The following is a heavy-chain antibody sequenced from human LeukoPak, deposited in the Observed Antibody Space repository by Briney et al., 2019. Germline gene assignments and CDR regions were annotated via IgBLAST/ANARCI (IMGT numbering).Heavy chain of an antibody. CDR1: GFTFSSYA. CDR3: AAYLYDSSGYYYGGSAFDI. CDR2: ISGSGGST. D-gene: IGHD3-22*01. Sequence: GGSLRLSCAASGFTFSSYAMGWVRQAPGKGLEWVSAISGSGGSTYYADSVKGRFTISRDNAKNSPYLQMNSLGAEDTALYYCAAYLYDSSGYYYGGSAFDIWGQGTMVTVSS. J-gene: IGHJ3*02. V-gene: IGHV3-23*01.